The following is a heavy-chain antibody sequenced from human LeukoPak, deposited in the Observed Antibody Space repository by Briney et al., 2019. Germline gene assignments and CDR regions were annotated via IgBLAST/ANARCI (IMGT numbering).Heavy chain of an antibody. Sequence: PSETLSLTCTVSGGSISSYYWSWIRQPPGKGLEWIGYIYYSGSTNYNPSLKSRVTISVDTSKNQFSLKLSSVTAADTAVYYCARVGSGVRGVIITDTFDYWGQGTLVTVSS. CDR1: GGSISSYY. J-gene: IGHJ4*02. V-gene: IGHV4-59*08. D-gene: IGHD3-10*01. CDR3: ARVGSGVRGVIITDTFDY. CDR2: IYYSGST.